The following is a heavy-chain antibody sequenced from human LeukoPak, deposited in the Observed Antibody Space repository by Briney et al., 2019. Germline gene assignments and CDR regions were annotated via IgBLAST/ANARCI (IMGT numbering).Heavy chain of an antibody. CDR2: ISHSGST. Sequence: SETLSLTCAVSGYSISSGYYWGWIRQSPGKGLDWIGSISHSGSTYYNPSLRSRVTISIDPSKNQFSLRLSSVTATDTAVYYCARVGGYGYGNYYFNYWGQGTLVTVSS. CDR1: GYSISSGYY. D-gene: IGHD5-18*01. J-gene: IGHJ4*02. CDR3: ARVGGYGYGNYYFNY. V-gene: IGHV4-38-2*01.